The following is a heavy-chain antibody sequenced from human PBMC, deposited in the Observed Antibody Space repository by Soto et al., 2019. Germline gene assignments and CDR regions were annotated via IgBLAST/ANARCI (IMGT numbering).Heavy chain of an antibody. Sequence: ASVKVSCKASGYTFTSYDINWVRQATGQGLEWMGWMNPNSGNTGYAQKFQGRVTMTRNTSISTAYMELSSLRSEDTAVYYCARGPPLLCFEKNNRFDYWGQRTLVTVSS. J-gene: IGHJ4*02. CDR3: ARGPPLLCFEKNNRFDY. D-gene: IGHD3-16*01. CDR1: GYTFTSYD. CDR2: MNPNSGNT. V-gene: IGHV1-8*01.